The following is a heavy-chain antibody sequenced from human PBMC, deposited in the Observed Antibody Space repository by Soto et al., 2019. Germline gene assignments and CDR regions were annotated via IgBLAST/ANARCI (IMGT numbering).Heavy chain of an antibody. Sequence: GESLKISCKTCGYRFTSYWIGWVRQMPGKGLEWMGIIYPGDSDTRYSPSFQGQVTISADKSISTAYLQWGSLKASDTAMYYCARHMIRGVLTTNFDYWGQGTLVTVSS. CDR2: IYPGDSDT. V-gene: IGHV5-51*01. J-gene: IGHJ4*02. CDR3: ARHMIRGVLTTNFDY. CDR1: GYRFTSYW. D-gene: IGHD3-10*01.